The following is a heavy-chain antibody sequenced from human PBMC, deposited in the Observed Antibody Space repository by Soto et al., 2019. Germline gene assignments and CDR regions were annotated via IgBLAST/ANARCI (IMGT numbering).Heavy chain of an antibody. V-gene: IGHV3-23*01. J-gene: IGHJ5*02. CDR1: GFTFSSYA. D-gene: IGHD3-3*01. Sequence: GGSLRLSCAASGFTFSSYAMSWVRQAPGKGLEWVSAISGSGGSTYYADSVKGRFTISRDNSKNTLYLQMNSLRAEDKAVYYCAKDLDFGVVFFIHSPWSHKNWFDPWGQGTLVTVSS. CDR2: ISGSGGST. CDR3: AKDLDFGVVFFIHSPWSHKNWFDP.